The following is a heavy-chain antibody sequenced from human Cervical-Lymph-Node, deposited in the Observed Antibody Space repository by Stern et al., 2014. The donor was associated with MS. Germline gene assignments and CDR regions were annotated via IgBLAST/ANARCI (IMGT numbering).Heavy chain of an antibody. Sequence: VQLVESGGGVVQPGTSLRLSCAASGFTFSTYGMHWVRQAPGKGLEWVAVILYDGSDKYYADSVKGRFTISRDNSKNTLYLQMSSLRAEDTAVYYCARGFSGYSGYDHPYYFDFWGQGTLVTVSS. V-gene: IGHV3-33*01. CDR2: ILYDGSDK. J-gene: IGHJ4*02. CDR1: GFTFSTYG. CDR3: ARGFSGYSGYDHPYYFDF. D-gene: IGHD5-12*01.